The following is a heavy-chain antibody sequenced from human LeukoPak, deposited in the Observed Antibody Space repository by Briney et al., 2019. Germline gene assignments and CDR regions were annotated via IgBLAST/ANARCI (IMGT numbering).Heavy chain of an antibody. CDR2: ISGSGGST. V-gene: IGHV3-23*01. D-gene: IGHD1-26*01. Sequence: GGSLRLSCAASGFTFSSYAMSWVRQAPGKGLEWVSAISGSGGSTYYADSVKGRFIISRDNSKNILYLQMNSLTAEDTAVYFCAKNRGSYRLFDYWGQGTLVTVSS. J-gene: IGHJ4*02. CDR1: GFTFSSYA. CDR3: AKNRGSYRLFDY.